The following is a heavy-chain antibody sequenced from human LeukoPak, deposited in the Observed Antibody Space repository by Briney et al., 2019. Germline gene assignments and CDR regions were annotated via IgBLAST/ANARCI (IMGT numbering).Heavy chain of an antibody. D-gene: IGHD1-26*01. V-gene: IGHV3-74*01. CDR1: GFTFSDYW. Sequence: GGSLRLSCAASGFTFSDYWMHWVRQAPGKGLGWVSRINTDGSFTRYADSVQGRFTIYRDTAKNTLFLQMNSLRAEDTAVYYCAREAKVGGALQYWGQGILVTVSS. J-gene: IGHJ4*02. CDR2: INTDGSFT. CDR3: AREAKVGGALQY.